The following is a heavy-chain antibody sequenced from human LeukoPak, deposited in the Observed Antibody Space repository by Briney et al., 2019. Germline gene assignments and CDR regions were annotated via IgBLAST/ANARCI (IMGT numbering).Heavy chain of an antibody. CDR1: GFTFSSYW. D-gene: IGHD3-10*01. Sequence: GGSLRLSCAASGFTFSSYWMSWVRQAPGKGLEWVSVIYSGGSTYYADSVKGRFTISRDNSKNTLYLQMNSLRAEDTAVYYCARAYYYGSGSYGDYWGQGTLVTVSS. J-gene: IGHJ4*02. CDR3: ARAYYYGSGSYGDY. CDR2: IYSGGST. V-gene: IGHV3-66*01.